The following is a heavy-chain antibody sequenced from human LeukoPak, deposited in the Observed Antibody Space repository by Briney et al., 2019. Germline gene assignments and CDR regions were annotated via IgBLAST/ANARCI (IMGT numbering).Heavy chain of an antibody. D-gene: IGHD3-22*01. CDR3: ASSGYYQGVDY. CDR2: IYYSGST. CDR1: GYSISDGYY. J-gene: IGHJ4*02. Sequence: SETLSLTCTVSGYSISDGYYWGWIRQPPGKGLEWIGYIYYSGSTYYNPSLKSRVTISVDTSKNQFSLKLSSVTAADTAVYYCASSGYYQGVDYWGQGTLVTVSS. V-gene: IGHV4-38-2*02.